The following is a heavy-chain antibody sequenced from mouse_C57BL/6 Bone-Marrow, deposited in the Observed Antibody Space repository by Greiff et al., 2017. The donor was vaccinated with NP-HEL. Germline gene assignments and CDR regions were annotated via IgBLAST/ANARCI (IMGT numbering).Heavy chain of an antibody. Sequence: QVQLKQPGAELVMPGASVKLSCKASGYTFTSYWMHWVKQRPGQGLEWIGEIDPSDSYTNYNQKFKGKSTLTVDKSSSTAYMQLSSLTSEDSAVYYCARRSNYPYYFDYWGQGTTLTVSS. CDR2: IDPSDSYT. V-gene: IGHV1-69*01. D-gene: IGHD2-5*01. CDR1: GYTFTSYW. CDR3: ARRSNYPYYFDY. J-gene: IGHJ2*01.